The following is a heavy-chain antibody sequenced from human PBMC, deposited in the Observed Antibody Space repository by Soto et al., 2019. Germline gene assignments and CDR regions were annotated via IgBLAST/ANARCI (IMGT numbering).Heavy chain of an antibody. V-gene: IGHV3-7*01. CDR3: PRSLDY. Sequence: EVQLVESGGGLVQPGGSLRLSCTASGFTFRNYWMDWVRQAPGKGLEWVANINQDGSEKHYVDSVKGRFTISRDNAKNSLYLQMTSLTAEDSALYYCPRSLDYWGQGTLVTVSS. CDR1: GFTFRNYW. CDR2: INQDGSEK. J-gene: IGHJ4*02.